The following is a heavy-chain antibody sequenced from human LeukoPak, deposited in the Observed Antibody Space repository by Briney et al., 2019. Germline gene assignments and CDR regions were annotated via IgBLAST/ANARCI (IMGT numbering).Heavy chain of an antibody. Sequence: PGGSLRPSCAASGFTFSSYGMHWVRQAPGKGLEWVSAISGSGGSTYYADSVKGRFTISRDNSKNTLYLQMNSLRAEDTAVYYCAKVRPPIADTFGFDYWGQGTLVTVSS. J-gene: IGHJ4*02. D-gene: IGHD6-13*01. CDR2: ISGSGGST. CDR1: GFTFSSYG. CDR3: AKVRPPIADTFGFDY. V-gene: IGHV3-23*01.